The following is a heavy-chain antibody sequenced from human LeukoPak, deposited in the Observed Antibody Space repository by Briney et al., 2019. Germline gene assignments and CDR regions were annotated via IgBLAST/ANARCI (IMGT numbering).Heavy chain of an antibody. CDR1: GFTFGSYW. Sequence: GGSLRLSCAASGFTFGSYWMNWVRQAPGKGLEWVANIKQDGSEKYYVDSVKGRFTISRDNAKNSLYLQTNSLRAEDTAVYYCAKVIRWYCSSTSCYGFDYWGQGTLVTVSS. V-gene: IGHV3-7*01. CDR3: AKVIRWYCSSTSCYGFDY. D-gene: IGHD2-2*01. CDR2: IKQDGSEK. J-gene: IGHJ4*02.